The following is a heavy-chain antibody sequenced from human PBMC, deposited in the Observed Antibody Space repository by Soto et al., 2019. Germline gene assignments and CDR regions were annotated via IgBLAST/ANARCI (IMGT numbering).Heavy chain of an antibody. J-gene: IGHJ4*02. V-gene: IGHV4-4*02. CDR3: ARDLEGRAFGGVIVLGY. CDR2: IYHSGST. D-gene: IGHD3-16*02. Sequence: SETLSLTCAVSGGSISSSNWWSWVRQPPGKGLEWIGEIYHSGSTNYNPSLKSRVTISVDKSKNQFSLKLSSVTAADTAVYYCARDLEGRAFGGVIVLGYWGQGTLVTVSS. CDR1: GGSISSSNW.